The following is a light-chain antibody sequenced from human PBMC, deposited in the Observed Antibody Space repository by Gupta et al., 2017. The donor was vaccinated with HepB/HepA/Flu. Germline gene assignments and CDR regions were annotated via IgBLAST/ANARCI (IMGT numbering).Light chain of an antibody. CDR2: AAS. V-gene: IGKV1-39*01. Sequence: DIQMTQPPSSLSASVGDRVTITCRASQSISSYLNWYQQKPGEAPKLLIYAASSLQSGVTSRFSGSGSGTDFTLTSSRLQHEDFANYYWQQSYSTQTFGQGTKVEIK. J-gene: IGKJ1*01. CDR1: QSISSY. CDR3: QQSYSTQT.